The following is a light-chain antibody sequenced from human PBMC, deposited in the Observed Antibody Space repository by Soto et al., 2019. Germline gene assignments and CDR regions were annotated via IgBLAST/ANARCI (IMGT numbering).Light chain of an antibody. CDR3: SSYTSSNTLV. CDR1: SSDVGRYKY. V-gene: IGLV2-14*01. J-gene: IGLJ2*01. CDR2: DVN. Sequence: ALTQPASVSGSPGQSITISCTGTSSDVGRYKYVSWYQQHPGKAPQLMIYDVNNRPSGVSNRFSASKSGNTASLAISGLQAEDEADYYCSSYTSSNTLVFGGGTKLTVL.